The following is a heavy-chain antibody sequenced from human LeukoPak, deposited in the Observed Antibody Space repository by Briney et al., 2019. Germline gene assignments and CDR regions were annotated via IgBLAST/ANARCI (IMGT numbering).Heavy chain of an antibody. Sequence: GGSLRLSCAASKFTFSDYYMSWIRQAPGKGLEWVSYISSISSTMYYTDSVKGRFTISRDNSKNTLYLQMNSLRAEDTAVYYCARDRWYYYDSSDYYHDAFDIWGQGTMVTVSS. CDR3: ARDRWYYYDSSDYYHDAFDI. V-gene: IGHV3-11*04. D-gene: IGHD3-22*01. J-gene: IGHJ3*02. CDR1: KFTFSDYY. CDR2: ISSISSTM.